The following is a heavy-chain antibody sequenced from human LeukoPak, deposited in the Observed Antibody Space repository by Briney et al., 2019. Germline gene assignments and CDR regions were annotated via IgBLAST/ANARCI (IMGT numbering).Heavy chain of an antibody. V-gene: IGHV1-2*02. Sequence: ASVKVSCKASGYTFTGYYMHWVRQAPGQGLEWMGWINPNSGGTNYAQKFQGRVTMTRDTSISTAYTELRNLRSDDTSVYYCARAAQERASSWHFPFDYWRQRTLVTVSS. CDR3: ARAAQERASSWHFPFDY. CDR2: INPNSGGT. J-gene: IGHJ4*02. D-gene: IGHD6-13*01. CDR1: GYTFTGYY.